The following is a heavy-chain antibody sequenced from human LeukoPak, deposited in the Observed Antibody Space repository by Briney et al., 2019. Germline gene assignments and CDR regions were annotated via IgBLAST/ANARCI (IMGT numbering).Heavy chain of an antibody. V-gene: IGHV3-74*01. Sequence: GESLKISCAASGFNLRDYWMHWVRQAPGKGLVWVSRLGTDGTYTNYADSVTGRFTISRDNAKNTLYLQMDSLRAEDTSFYYCVRDPSNSGNWFDLWGQGTLVTVSS. D-gene: IGHD4-11*01. J-gene: IGHJ5*02. CDR3: VRDPSNSGNWFDL. CDR1: GFNLRDYW. CDR2: LGTDGTYT.